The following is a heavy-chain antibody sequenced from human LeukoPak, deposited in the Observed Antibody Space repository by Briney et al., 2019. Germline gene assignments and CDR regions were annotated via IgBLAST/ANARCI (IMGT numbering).Heavy chain of an antibody. D-gene: IGHD3-9*01. CDR3: ANGPHYDILTGYYKVRSHLDY. V-gene: IGHV3-30*02. CDR2: IRYDGSNK. J-gene: IGHJ4*02. CDR1: GFTFSSYG. Sequence: GGSLRLSCAASGFTFSSYGMHWVRQAPGKGLEWVAFIRYDGSNKYYADSVKGRFTISRDNSKNTLSLQMNSLRAEDTAVYYCANGPHYDILTGYYKVRSHLDYWGQGALVTVSS.